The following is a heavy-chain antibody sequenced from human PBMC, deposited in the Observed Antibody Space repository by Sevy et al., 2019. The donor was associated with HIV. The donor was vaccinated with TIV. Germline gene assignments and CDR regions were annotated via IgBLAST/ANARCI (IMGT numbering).Heavy chain of an antibody. D-gene: IGHD6-19*01. V-gene: IGHV3-30-3*01. Sequence: GSLRLSCAASGFTFSSYAMHWVRQAPGKGLEWVAVISYDGSNKYYADSVKGRFTISRDNSKNTLYLQMNSLRAEDTAVYYCAREGDSSGWYYFDYWGQGTLVTVSS. J-gene: IGHJ4*02. CDR3: AREGDSSGWYYFDY. CDR1: GFTFSSYA. CDR2: ISYDGSNK.